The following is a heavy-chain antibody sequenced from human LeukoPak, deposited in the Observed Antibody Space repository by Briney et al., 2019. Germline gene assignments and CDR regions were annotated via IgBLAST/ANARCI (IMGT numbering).Heavy chain of an antibody. CDR1: GGSINNYY. CDR3: ARQPSATAAFDI. CDR2: IYSSGNT. Sequence: SETLSPTCVVSGGSINNYYWSWIRQPPGKGLEWIAYIYSSGNTNYNPSFKSRVTVSVDTSKNQLSLRLTSVAAADTAIYYCARQPSATAAFDIWGQGTMVIVSS. V-gene: IGHV4-59*08. D-gene: IGHD5-18*01. J-gene: IGHJ3*02.